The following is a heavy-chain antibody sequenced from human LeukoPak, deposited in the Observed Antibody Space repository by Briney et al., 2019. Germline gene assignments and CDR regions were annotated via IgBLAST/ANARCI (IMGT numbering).Heavy chain of an antibody. Sequence: GRSLRLSCSAPGFTFSSYGLHWVRPAPGKGLEWVAVISYDGSNKYYADSVKGRFTISRDNSKNTLYLQMNSLRAEDTAVYYCAKKEVAYDYWGQGTLVTVSS. CDR3: AKKEVAYDY. CDR2: ISYDGSNK. J-gene: IGHJ4*02. D-gene: IGHD5-12*01. V-gene: IGHV3-30*18. CDR1: GFTFSSYG.